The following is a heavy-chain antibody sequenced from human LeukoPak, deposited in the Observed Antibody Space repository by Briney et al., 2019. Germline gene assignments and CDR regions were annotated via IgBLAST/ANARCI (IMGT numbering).Heavy chain of an antibody. CDR1: GYSFTSYY. CDR3: ARDNTATGPFDN. CDR2: IDTSGGST. D-gene: IGHD1-1*01. V-gene: IGHV1-46*01. Sequence: ASVKVSCKASGYSFTSYYMHWVRQAPGQGLEWMGIIDTSGGSTSYAQKFQGRVTMTRDTSTSTVYMELSSLRSEDTAVYYCARDNTATGPFDNWGQGTLVTVSS. J-gene: IGHJ4*02.